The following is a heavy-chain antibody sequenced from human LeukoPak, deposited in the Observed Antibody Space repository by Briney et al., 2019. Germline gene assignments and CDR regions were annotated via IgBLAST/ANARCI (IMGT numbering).Heavy chain of an antibody. CDR2: ISSGSSTT. V-gene: IGHV3-48*03. CDR1: GFSLSDLE. J-gene: IGHJ4*02. CDR3: ASGRAVACLPWAY. Sequence: PSGGSLRLSCVASGFSLSDLEMKWVRQAPGKGLEWLSFISSGSSTTYYADSVKGRFTISRDNAKNSMYMEMNSLSVEDTAIYYCASGRAVACLPWAYWGQGTLVTVSS. D-gene: IGHD6-19*01.